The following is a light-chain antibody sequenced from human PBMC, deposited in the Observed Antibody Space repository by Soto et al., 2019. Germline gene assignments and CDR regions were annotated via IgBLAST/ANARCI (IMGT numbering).Light chain of an antibody. Sequence: DIQMTQSPSTLSASVGDRVTITCRASQSISNWLAWYQQKPGKAPKLLISEASSLKSGVPSRFSGSGSETEFTLTITSLQPDDFATYYCQQYHNYPLTFGQGTKVDI. CDR1: QSISNW. J-gene: IGKJ1*01. V-gene: IGKV1-5*01. CDR2: EAS. CDR3: QQYHNYPLT.